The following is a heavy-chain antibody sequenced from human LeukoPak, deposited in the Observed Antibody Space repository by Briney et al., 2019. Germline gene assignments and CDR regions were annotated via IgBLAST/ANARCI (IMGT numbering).Heavy chain of an antibody. Sequence: GGSLRLSCAASGFTFSRYAMSWVRQAPGKGLEWVSGIIGSGGNTYSADSVKGRFTISRDNSKNTLYLQMIGLRAEDTAVYFCAKGSGWYQIHDFDYWGQGTLVTVSS. CDR3: AKGSGWYQIHDFDY. D-gene: IGHD6-13*01. CDR1: GFTFSRYA. J-gene: IGHJ4*02. V-gene: IGHV3-23*01. CDR2: IIGSGGNT.